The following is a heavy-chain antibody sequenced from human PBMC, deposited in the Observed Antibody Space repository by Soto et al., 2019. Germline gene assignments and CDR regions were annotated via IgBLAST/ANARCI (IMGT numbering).Heavy chain of an antibody. CDR2: INSDGSNI. CDR3: ASSGHYLPFDY. V-gene: IGHV3-74*01. Sequence: DVELVESGGGLVQPGGSLRLSCTTSGFSFRIYWMHCFRQGPGMGLEWVSRINSDGSNIDYADSVKGRFTISRDNAQNPLFLQVNSLGAGDTAVYYCASSGHYLPFDYWGQGTVVTVSS. D-gene: IGHD3-22*01. CDR1: GFSFRIYW. J-gene: IGHJ4*02.